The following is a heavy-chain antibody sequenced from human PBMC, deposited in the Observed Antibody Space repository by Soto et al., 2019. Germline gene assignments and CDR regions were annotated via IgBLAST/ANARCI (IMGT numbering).Heavy chain of an antibody. CDR3: ARAPGGYSSSPRGYYGMDV. Sequence: SETLSLTCAVYGGSFSGYYWSWIRQPPGKGLEWIGEINHSGSTNYNPSLKSRVTISVDTSKNQFSLKLSSVTAADTAVYYCARAPGGYSSSPRGYYGMDVWGQGTTVNVSS. V-gene: IGHV4-34*01. CDR2: INHSGST. D-gene: IGHD6-13*01. J-gene: IGHJ6*02. CDR1: GGSFSGYY.